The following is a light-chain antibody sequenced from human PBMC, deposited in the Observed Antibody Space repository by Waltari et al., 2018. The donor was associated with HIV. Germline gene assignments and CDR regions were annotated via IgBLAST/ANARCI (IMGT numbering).Light chain of an antibody. Sequence: DIQMTQFPSSLSASIGDRVTITCRSSQIISKSLNWFQQKPGKAPQLLIYAGTTLQRGVPSRFSGSVSGTDFTLTISSLQVDDFATYFCQQGFMIPLTFGGGTKVEIK. CDR2: AGT. CDR1: QIISKS. V-gene: IGKV1-39*01. CDR3: QQGFMIPLT. J-gene: IGKJ4*01.